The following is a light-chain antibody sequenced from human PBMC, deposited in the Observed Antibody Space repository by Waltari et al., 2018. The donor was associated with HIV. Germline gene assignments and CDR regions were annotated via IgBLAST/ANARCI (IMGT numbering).Light chain of an antibody. J-gene: IGKJ2*01. Sequence: DIVMTQSPDSLVVSLGERATINCKSSQSVLYSSNNKNYLAWYQQKPGQPPKLLIYWASTRESGVPDRFSGSGSGTDFTLTISSLQAEDVAVYYCQQYYSTPRTFGQGIKLEIK. CDR1: QSVLYSSNNKNY. V-gene: IGKV4-1*01. CDR2: WAS. CDR3: QQYYSTPRT.